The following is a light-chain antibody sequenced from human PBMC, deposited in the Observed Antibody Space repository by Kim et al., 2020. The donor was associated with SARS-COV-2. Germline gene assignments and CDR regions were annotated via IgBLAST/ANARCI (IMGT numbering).Light chain of an antibody. Sequence: SYELTQPLSVSVALGQTARITCGGNNIGSKNVHRYQQKPGQAPVLVIYRDSNRPSGIPERFSGSNSGNTATLTISRAQAGDEADYYCQVWDSSTGVFGGGTQLTVL. J-gene: IGLJ3*02. CDR3: QVWDSSTGV. CDR2: RDS. CDR1: NIGSKN. V-gene: IGLV3-9*01.